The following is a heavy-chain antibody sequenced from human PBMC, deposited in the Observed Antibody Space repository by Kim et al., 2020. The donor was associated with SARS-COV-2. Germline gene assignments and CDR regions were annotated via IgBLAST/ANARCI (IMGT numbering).Heavy chain of an antibody. CDR3: ARVRMVRGGSYYYGMDV. J-gene: IGHJ6*02. CDR1: GYTFTSYA. Sequence: ASVKVSCKASGYTFTSYAMNWVRQAPGQGLEWMGWINTNTGNPTYAQGFTGRFVFSLDTSVSTAYLQISSLKAEDTAVYYCARVRMVRGGSYYYGMDVWGQGTPVTVSS. CDR2: INTNTGNP. V-gene: IGHV7-4-1*02. D-gene: IGHD3-10*01.